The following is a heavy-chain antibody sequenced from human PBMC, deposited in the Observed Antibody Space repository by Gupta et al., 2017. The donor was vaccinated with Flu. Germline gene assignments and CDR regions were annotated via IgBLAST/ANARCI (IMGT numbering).Heavy chain of an antibody. CDR2: ISNNGDNK. Sequence: QVQLVESGGGVVQPGRSLRLSCAVSGLTFSTYAAQWVRQAPGKGLEGVAVISNNGDNKNYADPVKGRFTISRDNSNNTVYLQMNSLRADDTAVYYCARDKDSYYYYYYYMDVWGKGTTVTVSS. CDR1: GLTFSTYA. CDR3: ARDKDSYYYYYYYMDV. D-gene: IGHD2-15*01. V-gene: IGHV3-30-3*01. J-gene: IGHJ6*03.